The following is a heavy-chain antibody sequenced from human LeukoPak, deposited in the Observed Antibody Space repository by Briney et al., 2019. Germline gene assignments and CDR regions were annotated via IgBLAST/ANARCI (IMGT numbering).Heavy chain of an antibody. D-gene: IGHD2-15*01. Sequence: GGSLRLSCAASGFTFSSYEMNWVRQAPGKGLEWVANIKQDGSEKYYVDSVKGRFTISRDNAKNSLYLQMNSLRAEDTAVYYCASAAVVAAKTDDYWGQGTLVTVSS. CDR1: GFTFSSYE. V-gene: IGHV3-7*03. J-gene: IGHJ4*02. CDR3: ASAAVVAAKTDDY. CDR2: IKQDGSEK.